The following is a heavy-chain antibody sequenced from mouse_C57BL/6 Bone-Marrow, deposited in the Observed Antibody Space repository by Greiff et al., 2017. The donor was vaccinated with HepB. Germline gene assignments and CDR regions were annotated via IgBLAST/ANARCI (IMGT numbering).Heavy chain of an antibody. CDR3: ARVVRVGPFDY. J-gene: IGHJ2*01. D-gene: IGHD1-1*01. Sequence: QVQLQQSGAELVKPGASVKISCKASGYAFSSYWMNWVKQRPGKGLEWIGQIYPGDGDTNYNGKFKGKATLTADKSSSTAYMQLSSLTSEDSAVYFCARVVRVGPFDYWGQGTTLTVSS. CDR2: IYPGDGDT. V-gene: IGHV1-80*01. CDR1: GYAFSSYW.